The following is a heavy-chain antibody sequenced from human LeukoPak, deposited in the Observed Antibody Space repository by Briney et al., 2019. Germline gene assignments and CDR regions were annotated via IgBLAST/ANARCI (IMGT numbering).Heavy chain of an antibody. CDR1: GFTFTSSA. V-gene: IGHV1-58*01. CDR3: AAAVVTLPNDAFDI. D-gene: IGHD2-21*02. Sequence: SVKVSFKASGFTFTSSAVQWVRQARGQRLEWIGWIVVGSGNTNYAQKFQERVTITRDMSTSTAYMELSSLRSEDTAVYYCAAAVVTLPNDAFDIWGQGTMVTVSS. J-gene: IGHJ3*02. CDR2: IVVGSGNT.